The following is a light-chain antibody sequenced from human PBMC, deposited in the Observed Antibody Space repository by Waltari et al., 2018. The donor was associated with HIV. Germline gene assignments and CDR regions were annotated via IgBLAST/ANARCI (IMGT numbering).Light chain of an antibody. J-gene: IGKJ3*01. CDR1: QSVSSNS. CDR3: QQYGTLPFT. CDR2: GAS. Sequence: EIVLTQSPGTLSLSPGERVTLSCRASQSVSSNSLAWYQQKPGQAPRLLFYGASSRATGIPDRFSGSGSGTDFTLTISRLEPEDFAVYSCQQYGTLPFTFGPGTKVDFK. V-gene: IGKV3-20*01.